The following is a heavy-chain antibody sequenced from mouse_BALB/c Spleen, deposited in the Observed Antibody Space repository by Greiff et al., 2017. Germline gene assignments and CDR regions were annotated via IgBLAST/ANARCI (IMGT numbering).Heavy chain of an antibody. CDR1: GYTFTSYV. Sequence: EVQLQESGPELVKPGASVKMSCKASGYTFTSYVMHWVKQKPGQGLEWIGYINPYNDGTKYNEKFKGKATLTSDKSSSTAYMELSSLTSEDSAVYYCARWVRGYAMDYWGQGTSVTVSS. D-gene: IGHD2-14*01. V-gene: IGHV1-14*01. CDR2: INPYNDGT. CDR3: ARWVRGYAMDY. J-gene: IGHJ4*01.